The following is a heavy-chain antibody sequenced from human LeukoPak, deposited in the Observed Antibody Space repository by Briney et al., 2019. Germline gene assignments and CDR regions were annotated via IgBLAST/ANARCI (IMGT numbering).Heavy chain of an antibody. J-gene: IGHJ4*02. V-gene: IGHV4-4*07. Sequence: PSETLCLTCTVSGGSISSYYWSWIRQPAGKGLEWIGRIYTSGSTNYNPSLKSRVTMSVDTSKNQFSLKLSSVTAADTAVYYCARGRYYYDSSGYSLGYWGQGTLVTVSS. D-gene: IGHD3-22*01. CDR1: GGSISSYY. CDR3: ARGRYYYDSSGYSLGY. CDR2: IYTSGST.